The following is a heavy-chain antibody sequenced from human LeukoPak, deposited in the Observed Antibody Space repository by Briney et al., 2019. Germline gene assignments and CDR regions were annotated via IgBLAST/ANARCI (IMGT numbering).Heavy chain of an antibody. CDR3: ARDLWIISFVSDY. CDR2: VYYIGST. Sequence: SGTLSHTRVVSRGSISITSSKCGWVRHPPGKGLEWLGSVYYIGSTYYKTSLNGRVAISVHTSKNQFSLKLSSVTAADTAVYHCARDLWIISFVSDYWGEGTLVTVSS. V-gene: IGHV4-39*07. CDR1: RGSISITSSK. D-gene: IGHD2-21*01. J-gene: IGHJ4*02.